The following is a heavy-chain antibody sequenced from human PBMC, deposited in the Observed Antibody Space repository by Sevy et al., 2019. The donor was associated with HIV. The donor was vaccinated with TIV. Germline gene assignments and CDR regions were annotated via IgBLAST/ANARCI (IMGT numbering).Heavy chain of an antibody. CDR3: ARERFLELDYYYGLDV. J-gene: IGHJ6*02. CDR2: SSRSGNRI. D-gene: IGHD3-3*01. V-gene: IGHV3-48*03. CDR1: GFTLSDYN. Sequence: GGSLRLSCTASGFTLSDYNMNWVRQAPGKGLEWVAYSSRSGNRIFYVDPVKGRFTISRDNAKNSLSLQMNNLSAEDTAIYYCARERFLELDYYYGLDVWGQGTAVTVSS.